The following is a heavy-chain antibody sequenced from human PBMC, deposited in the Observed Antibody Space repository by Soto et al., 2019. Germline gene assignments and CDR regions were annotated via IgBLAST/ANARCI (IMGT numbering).Heavy chain of an antibody. J-gene: IGHJ3*01. Sequence: QVQRQEAGPGLVKPSQILSLTCTVSGGSITSDNYFWSWIRQPPGKGLEWIGYILYSGTVYYKSSQKSQVTISIDTSNNHFSPNLNSVTAADTAMYYCAREGISPGHQGAEDAFDLWGQGTMVTVSS. V-gene: IGHV4-30-4*01. CDR3: AREGISPGHQGAEDAFDL. CDR1: GGSITSDNYF. CDR2: ILYSGTV.